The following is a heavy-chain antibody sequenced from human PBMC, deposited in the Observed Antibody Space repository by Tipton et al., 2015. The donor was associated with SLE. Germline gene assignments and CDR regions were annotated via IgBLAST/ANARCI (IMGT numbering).Heavy chain of an antibody. CDR1: GGSVSSGSYY. D-gene: IGHD6-19*01. CDR3: ARERAVAAPGWFDP. J-gene: IGHJ5*02. Sequence: TLSLTCTVSGGSVSSGSYYWSWIRQPPGKGLEWIGNIYYSGSTNYNPSLKSRVTISVDTSRNQFSLQLTSVTAADTAVYYCARERAVAAPGWFDPWGQGTLVTVSS. V-gene: IGHV4-61*01. CDR2: IYYSGST.